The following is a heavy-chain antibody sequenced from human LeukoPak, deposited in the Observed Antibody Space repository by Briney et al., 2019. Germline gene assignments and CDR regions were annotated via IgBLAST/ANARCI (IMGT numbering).Heavy chain of an antibody. Sequence: GGSLRPSCAASGFTFSSYSMNWVRQAPGKGLEWVSSISSSSSYIYYADSVKGRFTISRDNAKNSLYLQMNSLRAEDTAVYYCARGGVRGLFGVVSVPDYFDYWGQGTLVTVSS. D-gene: IGHD3-3*01. CDR3: ARGGVRGLFGVVSVPDYFDY. J-gene: IGHJ4*02. V-gene: IGHV3-21*01. CDR1: GFTFSSYS. CDR2: ISSSSSYI.